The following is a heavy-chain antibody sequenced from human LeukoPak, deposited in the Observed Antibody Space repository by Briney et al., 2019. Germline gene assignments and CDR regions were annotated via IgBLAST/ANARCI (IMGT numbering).Heavy chain of an antibody. CDR1: GGSISSGGYY. CDR2: INHSGST. V-gene: IGHV4-39*07. D-gene: IGHD2-2*01. CDR3: ARSKSRRDYYYYYGMDV. J-gene: IGHJ6*02. Sequence: PSETLSLTCTVSGGSISSGGYYWSWIRQPPGKGLEWIGEINHSGSTNYNPSLKSRVTISVDTSKNQFSLKLSSVTAADTAVYYCARSKSRRDYYYYYGMDVWGQGTTVTVSS.